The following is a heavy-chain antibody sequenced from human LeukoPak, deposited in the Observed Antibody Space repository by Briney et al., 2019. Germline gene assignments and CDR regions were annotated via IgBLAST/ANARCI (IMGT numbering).Heavy chain of an antibody. CDR1: GGTFSSYA. V-gene: IGHV1-69*01. D-gene: IGHD3-10*01. CDR3: ARARDYYGSGRPYGMDV. J-gene: IGHJ6*04. Sequence: ASVKVSCKASGGTFSSYAISWVRQAPGQGLEWMGGITPIFGTANYAQKFQGRVTITADESTSTAYMELSSLRSEDTAVYYCARARDYYGSGRPYGMDVWGKGTTVTVSS. CDR2: ITPIFGTA.